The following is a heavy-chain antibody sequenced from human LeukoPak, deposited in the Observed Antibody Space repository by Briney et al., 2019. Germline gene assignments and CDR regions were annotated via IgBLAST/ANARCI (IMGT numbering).Heavy chain of an antibody. D-gene: IGHD1-26*01. CDR2: IYSGGST. J-gene: IGHJ4*02. Sequence: GGSLRLSCAASGFTVSSNYMSWVRQAPGKGLEGVSVIYSGGSTYYADSGKGRFTISRDNSKNTLYLQMNSLRAEDTAVYYCARASGSSKGYFDYWGQGTLVTVSS. CDR3: ARASGSSKGYFDY. V-gene: IGHV3-53*01. CDR1: GFTVSSNY.